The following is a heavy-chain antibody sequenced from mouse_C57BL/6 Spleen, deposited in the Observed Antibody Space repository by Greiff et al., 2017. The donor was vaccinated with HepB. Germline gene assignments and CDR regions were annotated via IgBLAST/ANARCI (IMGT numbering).Heavy chain of an antibody. V-gene: IGHV3-6*01. J-gene: IGHJ3*01. CDR2: ISYDGSN. Sequence: EVQLQESGPGLVKPSQSLSLTCSVTGYSITSGYYWNWIRQFPGNKLEWMGYISYDGSNNYNPSLKNRISITRDTSKNQFFLKLNSVTTEDTATYYCATPDGYYSAWFAYWGQGTLVTVSA. D-gene: IGHD2-3*01. CDR3: ATPDGYYSAWFAY. CDR1: GYSITSGYY.